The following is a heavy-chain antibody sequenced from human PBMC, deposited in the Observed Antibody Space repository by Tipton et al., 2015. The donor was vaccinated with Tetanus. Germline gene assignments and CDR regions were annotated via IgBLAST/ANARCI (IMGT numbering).Heavy chain of an antibody. CDR1: GVSISGGRYY. D-gene: IGHD1-26*01. Sequence: TLSLTCSVSGVSISGGRYYWSWIRQRPGKGLEWIGDIYSSGSTYTDPSLKGRVTKSVDTSKNQFSLRVNSVTAADRAGYYCARDQARGARGWNCFDFWGLGTLVTVSS. J-gene: IGHJ4*02. V-gene: IGHV4-31*03. CDR2: IYSSGST. CDR3: ARDQARGARGWNCFDF.